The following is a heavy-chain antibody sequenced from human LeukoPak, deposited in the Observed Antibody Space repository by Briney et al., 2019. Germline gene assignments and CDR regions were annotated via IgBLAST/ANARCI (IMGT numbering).Heavy chain of an antibody. Sequence: SETLSLTCAVYGGSFRGYYWGWIRQPPGKGLEWIGSIYYSGSTYYNPSLKSRVTISVDTSKNQFSLKLSSVTAADTAVYYCARHLSKIAQWLVPAGWFDPWGQGTLVTVSS. CDR3: ARHLSKIAQWLVPAGWFDP. CDR2: IYYSGST. J-gene: IGHJ5*02. CDR1: GGSFRGYY. V-gene: IGHV4-39*01. D-gene: IGHD6-19*01.